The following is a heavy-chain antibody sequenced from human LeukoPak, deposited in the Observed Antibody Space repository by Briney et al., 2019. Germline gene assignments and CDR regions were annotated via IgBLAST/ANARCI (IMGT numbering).Heavy chain of an antibody. CDR1: GGSISSSSYY. J-gene: IGHJ3*02. D-gene: IGHD2-15*01. V-gene: IGHV4-39*07. Sequence: PSETLSLTCTVSGGSISSSSYYWGWIRQPPGKGLEWIGSIYYSGSTYYNPSLKSRVTISVDTSKNQFSLKLSSVTAADTAVYYCARGDCSGGSCYFSIVHAFDIWGQGTMVTVSS. CDR2: IYYSGST. CDR3: ARGDCSGGSCYFSIVHAFDI.